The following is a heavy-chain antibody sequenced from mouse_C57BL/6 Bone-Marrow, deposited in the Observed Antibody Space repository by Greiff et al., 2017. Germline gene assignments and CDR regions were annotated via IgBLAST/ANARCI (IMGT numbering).Heavy chain of an antibody. V-gene: IGHV1-54*01. Sequence: QVQLQQSGAELVRPGTSVKVSCKASGYAFTNYLITWVKQRPGQGLEWIGVINPGSGGTNYNEKFKGKATLTADKSSSTAYMQLSSLTSEDSAVYLGARSKNWDAWFAYWGRGTRVTVSA. CDR2: INPGSGGT. CDR1: GYAFTNYL. CDR3: ARSKNWDAWFAY. J-gene: IGHJ3*01. D-gene: IGHD4-1*01.